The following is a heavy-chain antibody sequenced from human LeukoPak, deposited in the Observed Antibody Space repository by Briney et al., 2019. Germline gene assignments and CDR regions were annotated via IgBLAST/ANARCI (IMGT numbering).Heavy chain of an antibody. V-gene: IGHV3-48*01. D-gene: IGHD3-10*01. Sequence: GGSLRLPCAASGFTFSNSGMNWVRQAPGKGLEWVSYISSSSSTIYYADSVKGRFTISRDNAKNSLYLQMNSLRAEDTAVYYCARVRFRGVIIRPIGWYMDVWGKGTTVTVSS. CDR1: GFTFSNSG. CDR2: ISSSSSTI. CDR3: ARVRFRGVIIRPIGWYMDV. J-gene: IGHJ6*03.